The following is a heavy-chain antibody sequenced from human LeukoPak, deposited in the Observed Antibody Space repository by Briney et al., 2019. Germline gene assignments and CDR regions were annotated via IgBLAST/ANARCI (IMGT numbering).Heavy chain of an antibody. V-gene: IGHV1-46*01. Sequence: ASVKVSCKASGYSFMNYYIHWVRQAPGQGLEWMGIINPGGGSTAYAQKFQGRVTMTRDTSTDTVYMELSSLTSEDTAVYYCAREDSGDYVLGLDYWGQGTLVTVSS. J-gene: IGHJ4*02. D-gene: IGHD4-17*01. CDR1: GYSFMNYY. CDR3: AREDSGDYVLGLDY. CDR2: INPGGGST.